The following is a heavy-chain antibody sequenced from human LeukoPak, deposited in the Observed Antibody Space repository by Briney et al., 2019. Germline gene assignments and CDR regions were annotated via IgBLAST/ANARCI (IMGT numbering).Heavy chain of an antibody. J-gene: IGHJ4*02. CDR1: GFTFSSYG. D-gene: IGHD6-13*01. CDR2: IWYDGSNK. CDR3: AKTRPLDSSSWSHGDY. V-gene: IGHV3-33*06. Sequence: PGGSLRLSCAASGFTFSSYGMHWVRQAPGKGLEWVAVIWYDGSNKYYADSVKGRFTISRDNSKNTLYLQMNSLRAEDTAVYYRAKTRPLDSSSWSHGDYWGQGTLVTVSS.